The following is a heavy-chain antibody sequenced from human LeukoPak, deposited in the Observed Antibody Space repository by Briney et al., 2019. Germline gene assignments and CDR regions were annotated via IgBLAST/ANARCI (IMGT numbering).Heavy chain of an antibody. CDR1: GGSISSYY. V-gene: IGHV4-59*01. Sequence: SETLSLTCTVSGGSISSYYWSWVRQPPGKGLEWVGYIYYSGSTNYNPSLKSRVTISADTSKTQFSLKLSSVTAADTAVYYCARTVVAATYNWFDPWGQGTLVTVSS. J-gene: IGHJ5*02. D-gene: IGHD2-15*01. CDR2: IYYSGST. CDR3: ARTVVAATYNWFDP.